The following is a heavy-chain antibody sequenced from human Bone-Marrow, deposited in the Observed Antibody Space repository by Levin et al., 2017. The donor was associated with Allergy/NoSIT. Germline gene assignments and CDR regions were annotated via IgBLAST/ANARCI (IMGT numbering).Heavy chain of an antibody. D-gene: IGHD5-12*01. Sequence: PGGSLRLSCAASGFTFDDYAMHWVRQAPGKGLEWVSGISWNSGSIGYADSVKGRFTISRDNAKNSLYLQMNSLRAEDTALYYCAKDLSSGYEGGFFYWGQGTLVTVSS. V-gene: IGHV3-9*01. CDR2: ISWNSGSI. J-gene: IGHJ4*02. CDR3: AKDLSSGYEGGFFY. CDR1: GFTFDDYA.